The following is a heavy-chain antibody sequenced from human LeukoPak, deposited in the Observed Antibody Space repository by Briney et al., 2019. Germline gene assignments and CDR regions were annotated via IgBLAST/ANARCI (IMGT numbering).Heavy chain of an antibody. CDR2: IIPIFGTA. D-gene: IGHD3-16*01. Sequence: ASVKVSCKGSGGTFSSYAISWVRQAPGQGLEWMGGIIPIFGTANYAQKFQGRVTITTDESTSTAYTELSSLRSEDTAVYYCARDSGITTHAFDIWGQGTMVTVSS. J-gene: IGHJ3*02. V-gene: IGHV1-69*05. CDR3: ARDSGITTHAFDI. CDR1: GGTFSSYA.